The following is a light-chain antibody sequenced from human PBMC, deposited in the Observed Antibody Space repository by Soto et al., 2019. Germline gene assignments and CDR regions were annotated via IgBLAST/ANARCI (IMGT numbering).Light chain of an antibody. CDR3: SSYTTSSTWV. V-gene: IGLV2-14*02. Sequence: QSALTQPASVSGSPEQSITISCTGTSNDVGRYNLVSWYQQHPGKAPKVIIYEVSNRPSGVSNRFSGSKSGNTASLTISGLLVEDEGDYYCSSYTTSSTWVFGGGTKLTVL. CDR2: EVS. CDR1: SNDVGRYNL. J-gene: IGLJ3*02.